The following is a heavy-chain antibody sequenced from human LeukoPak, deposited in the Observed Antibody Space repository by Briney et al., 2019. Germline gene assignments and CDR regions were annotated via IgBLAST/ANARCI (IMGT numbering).Heavy chain of an antibody. CDR3: ARHSAYGDYIDY. J-gene: IGHJ4*02. V-gene: IGHV4-39*01. CDR1: GASITSSSFY. CDR2: IYHSGKT. Sequence: PSETLSLTCTVSGASITSSSFYWGWLRQSPGKGLDWIGSIYHSGKTYYNPSLKSRLTISVDSPKNRFSLKVTSLTAADTAVYHCARHSAYGDYIDYWGQGSLVTVSS. D-gene: IGHD4-17*01.